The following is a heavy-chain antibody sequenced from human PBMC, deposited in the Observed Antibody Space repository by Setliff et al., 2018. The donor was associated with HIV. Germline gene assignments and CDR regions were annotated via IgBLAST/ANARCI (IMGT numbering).Heavy chain of an antibody. CDR1: GGSIRSSSFY. V-gene: IGHV4-39*01. CDR3: ARHAIVDTAGRGFDY. D-gene: IGHD5-18*01. Sequence: ETLSLTCTVSGGSIRSSSFYWGWIRQPPGKGLEWIGSIYYSGSTYYNSSLKSRVTISVDTSKNQFSLKLSSVTATDTAVYYCARHAIVDTAGRGFDYWGQGTLVTVSS. CDR2: IYYSGST. J-gene: IGHJ4*02.